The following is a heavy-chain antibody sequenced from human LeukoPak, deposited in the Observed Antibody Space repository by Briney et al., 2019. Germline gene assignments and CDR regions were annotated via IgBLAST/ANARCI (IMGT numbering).Heavy chain of an antibody. D-gene: IGHD2-21*02. V-gene: IGHV3-7*04. Sequence: GGSLRLSCAGSGFNFGDYWMTWVRQAPGKGLQWVGNIKEDGSERYYVDSVEGRFNISRDDAKNSVYLQMDSLRVEDTGVYFCSRASGNKLLRYWGQGTRVTVSS. CDR1: GFNFGDYW. J-gene: IGHJ4*02. CDR2: IKEDGSER. CDR3: SRASGNKLLRY.